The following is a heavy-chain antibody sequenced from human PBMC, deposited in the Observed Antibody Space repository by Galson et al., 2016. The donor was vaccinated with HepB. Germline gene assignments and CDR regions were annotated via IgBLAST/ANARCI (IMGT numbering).Heavy chain of an antibody. CDR1: EFSFSSYA. D-gene: IGHD6-19*01. Sequence: SLRLSCAASEFSFSSYAMSWVRQAPGKGLEWVSAISGSGGDSTYYADSVKGRFTISRDNSKNMLYLQMNSLRAEDTAVYYCAKDQAQNMAVALRWFDPWGQGTLVTVSS. J-gene: IGHJ5*02. CDR3: AKDQAQNMAVALRWFDP. V-gene: IGHV3-23*01. CDR2: ISGSGGDST.